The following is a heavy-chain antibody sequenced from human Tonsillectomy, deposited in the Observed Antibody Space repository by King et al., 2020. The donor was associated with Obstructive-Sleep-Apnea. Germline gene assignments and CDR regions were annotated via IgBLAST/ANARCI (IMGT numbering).Heavy chain of an antibody. Sequence: QLVQSGGGLVKPGGSLRLSCAASGFTFSNAWMSWVRQAPGKGLEWVGRLKSKTDGGPTDYAAPVKGRFTISRDDSKNTLYLQMNSLKTEETAVYYCTTDVGGWFDPWGQGTLVTVSS. J-gene: IGHJ5*02. CDR2: LKSKTDGGPT. V-gene: IGHV3-15*01. CDR1: GFTFSNAW. CDR3: TTDVGGWFDP. D-gene: IGHD1-26*01.